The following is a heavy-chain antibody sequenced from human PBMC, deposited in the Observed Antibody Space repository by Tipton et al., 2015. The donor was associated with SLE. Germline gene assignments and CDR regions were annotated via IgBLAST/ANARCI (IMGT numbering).Heavy chain of an antibody. CDR2: IYYSGST. CDR1: GDSISGSIYY. V-gene: IGHV4-39*07. D-gene: IGHD3-22*01. Sequence: TLSLTCTVSGDSISGSIYYWAWIRQPPGKGLEWIGSIYYSGSTYYNPSLKSRTTISVDTSKNQFSLNLSSVTAADTAVYYCARDEYRYDTTGYHLLGHFDFWGQGTLVTVSS. CDR3: ARDEYRYDTTGYHLLGHFDF. J-gene: IGHJ4*02.